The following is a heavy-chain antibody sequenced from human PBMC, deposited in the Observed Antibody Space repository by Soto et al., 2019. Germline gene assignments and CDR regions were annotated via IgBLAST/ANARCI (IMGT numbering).Heavy chain of an antibody. J-gene: IGHJ4*02. CDR3: AKGVHYYGSGSYSC. CDR1: GFTFGDNH. CDR2: IKSKSEGGTT. V-gene: IGHV3-15*01. D-gene: IGHD3-10*01. Sequence: AGGSLRLSCTASGFTFGDNHLSWFRQAPGKGLEWVAFIKSKSEGGTTDYAAPVKGRVTISRDDSKNKLYLQMNSLRAEDTAVYYSAKGVHYYGSGSYSCWGQGTLVTVSS.